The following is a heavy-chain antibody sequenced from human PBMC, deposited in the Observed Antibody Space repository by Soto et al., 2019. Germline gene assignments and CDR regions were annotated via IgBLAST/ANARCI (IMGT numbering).Heavy chain of an antibody. D-gene: IGHD3-9*01. J-gene: IGHJ4*02. CDR1: GGSISSSSYY. V-gene: IGHV4-39*01. Sequence: SETLSLTCTVSGGSISSSSYYWGWIRQPPGKGLEGIGSIYYSGSTYYNPSLKSRVTISVDTSKNQFSLKLSSVTAADTAVYYCARNTAHYDILTSYYKGAIFDYWGQGTLVTVSS. CDR3: ARNTAHYDILTSYYKGAIFDY. CDR2: IYYSGST.